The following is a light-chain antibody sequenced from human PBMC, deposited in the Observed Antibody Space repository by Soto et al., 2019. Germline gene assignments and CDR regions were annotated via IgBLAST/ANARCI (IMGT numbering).Light chain of an antibody. CDR2: ATS. CDR3: QQYKSFSLT. Sequence: DIQMTQSPSTLSASVGDRVTITCRASQTSNSWLAWYQQQPGKAPKLLIYATSNLESGVPSRFSGSGSGTEFSLTISSLQPDDFATDYCQQYKSFSLTFGGGTRVEVK. V-gene: IGKV1-5*03. CDR1: QTSNSW. J-gene: IGKJ4*01.